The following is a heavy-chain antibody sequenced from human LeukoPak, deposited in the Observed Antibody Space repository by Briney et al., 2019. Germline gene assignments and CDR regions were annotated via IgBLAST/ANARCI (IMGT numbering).Heavy chain of an antibody. CDR2: IYYSGST. V-gene: IGHV4-59*01. CDR3: ARVGSGSYYRHFDY. J-gene: IGHJ4*02. Sequence: PSETLSLTCTASGGSINSYYWSWIRQPPGKGLEWIGYIYYSGSTNYNPSLKSRVTISVDTSKNQFSLTLSSVTAADTAVYYCARVGSGSYYRHFDYWGQGILVTVSS. CDR1: GGSINSYY. D-gene: IGHD1-26*01.